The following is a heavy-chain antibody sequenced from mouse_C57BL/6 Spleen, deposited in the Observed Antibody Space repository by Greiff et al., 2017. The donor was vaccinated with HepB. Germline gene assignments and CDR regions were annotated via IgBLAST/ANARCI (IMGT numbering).Heavy chain of an antibody. V-gene: IGHV6-6*01. J-gene: IGHJ4*01. CDR1: GFTFSDAW. D-gene: IGHD2-2*01. Sequence: EVKLMESGGGLVQPGGSMKLSCAASGFTFSDAWMDWVRQSPEKGLEWVAEIRNKANNHATYYAESVKGRFTISRDDSKSSVYLQMNSLRAEDTGIYYCTRGGYPFYAMDYWGQGTSVTVSS. CDR2: IRNKANNHAT. CDR3: TRGGYPFYAMDY.